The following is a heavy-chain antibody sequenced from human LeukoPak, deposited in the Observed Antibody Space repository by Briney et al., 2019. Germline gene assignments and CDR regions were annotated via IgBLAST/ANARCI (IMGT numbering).Heavy chain of an antibody. D-gene: IGHD3-10*01. CDR3: ARGGSGDHQEQLGPPGYYHYMDG. J-gene: IGHJ6*03. CDR2: ISGHTGTA. CDR1: GYSFTAYG. Sequence: ASVKVSCKASGYSFTAYGMGWLRQAPGQGLEWMGWISGHTGTAIYAQNLQGRVTLTADTFTSTVYMEMRSLRSDDTAVYYCARGGSGDHQEQLGPPGYYHYMDGWGTGTTVTVSS. V-gene: IGHV1-18*01.